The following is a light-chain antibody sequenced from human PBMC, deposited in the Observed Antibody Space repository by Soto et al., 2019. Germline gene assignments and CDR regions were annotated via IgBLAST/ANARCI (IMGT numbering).Light chain of an antibody. CDR1: SSNIGTNT. V-gene: IGLV1-44*01. CDR3: AAWEDSLNAVV. J-gene: IGLJ2*01. Sequence: QPVLTQPPSASGTLGQRVTISCSGSSSNIGTNTVNWYQQLPGTAPKLLIYSNNQRPSGVPDRFSGSKSGNSASLAISGLQSEDEADYYCAAWEDSLNAVVFGGGTKLTVL. CDR2: SNN.